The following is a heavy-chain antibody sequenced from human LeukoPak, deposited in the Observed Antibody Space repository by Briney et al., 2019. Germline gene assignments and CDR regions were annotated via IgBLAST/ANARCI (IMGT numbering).Heavy chain of an antibody. Sequence: SETLSLTCTVSGGSINNFYWSWIRQPPGKGLEWIGYIYYSGRTNYNPSLKSRVTISVDTSKNQFSLKLSSVTAADTAVYYCARGRSGRLGYWGQGTLVTVSS. J-gene: IGHJ4*02. CDR3: ARGRSGRLGY. D-gene: IGHD6-25*01. CDR1: GGSINNFY. V-gene: IGHV4-59*12. CDR2: IYYSGRT.